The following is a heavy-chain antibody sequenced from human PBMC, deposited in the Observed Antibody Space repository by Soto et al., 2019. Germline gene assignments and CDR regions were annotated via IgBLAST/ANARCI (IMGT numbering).Heavy chain of an antibody. J-gene: IGHJ6*02. Sequence: ASVKVSCKASGYTFTSYYMHWVRQAPGQGLEWMGIINPSGGSTSYAQKFQGRVTMTRDTSTSTVYMELSSLRSEDTAVYYCARANIAAAGNGGYYYYGMDVWGQGTTVTVSS. V-gene: IGHV1-46*01. D-gene: IGHD6-13*01. CDR1: GYTFTSYY. CDR3: ARANIAAAGNGGYYYYGMDV. CDR2: INPSGGST.